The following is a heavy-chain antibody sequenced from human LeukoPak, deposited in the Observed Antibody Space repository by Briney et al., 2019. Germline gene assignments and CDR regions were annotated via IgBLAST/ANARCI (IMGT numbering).Heavy chain of an antibody. Sequence: GSSVKVSCKASGGTFSSYAISWVRQAPGQGLEWMGWISAYNGNTNYAQKLQGRVTMTTDTSTSTAYMELRSLRSDDTAVYYCARDGSSITIFGVVTQTYYYYGMDVWGQGTTVTVSS. D-gene: IGHD3-3*01. V-gene: IGHV1-18*01. CDR2: ISAYNGNT. J-gene: IGHJ6*02. CDR1: GGTFSSYA. CDR3: ARDGSSITIFGVVTQTYYYYGMDV.